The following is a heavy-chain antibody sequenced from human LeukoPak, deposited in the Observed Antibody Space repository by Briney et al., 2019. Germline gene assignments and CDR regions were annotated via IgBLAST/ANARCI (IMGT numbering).Heavy chain of an antibody. D-gene: IGHD4-17*01. CDR3: ASGTTVTDFDY. J-gene: IGHJ4*02. Sequence: PSETLSLTCTVSGGSISSYSWSWIRQPPGKGLEWIGYIYYSVSTNYNPSLKRRVTISVDTSKNQFSLKLSSVTAADTAVYYCASGTTVTDFDYGGQGTLVTVSS. V-gene: IGHV4-59*01. CDR1: GGSISSYS. CDR2: IYYSVST.